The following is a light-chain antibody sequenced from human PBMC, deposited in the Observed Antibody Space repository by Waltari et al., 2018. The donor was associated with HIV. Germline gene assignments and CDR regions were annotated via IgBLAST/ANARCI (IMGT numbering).Light chain of an antibody. CDR2: DAS. Sequence: EVVLTQSPATLSLSPGERATLSCRASQSLIDYLAWYHQKPGQPPKLLIHDASNSSSCIPARFSGSGSGTDFTLTISSLEPEDFALYYCQQRSNWRRSGLTFGGGTKVEIK. CDR1: QSLIDY. J-gene: IGKJ4*01. V-gene: IGKV3-11*01. CDR3: QQRSNWRRSGLT.